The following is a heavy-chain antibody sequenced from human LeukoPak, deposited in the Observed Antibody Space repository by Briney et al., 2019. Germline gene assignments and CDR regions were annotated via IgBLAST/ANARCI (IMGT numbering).Heavy chain of an antibody. J-gene: IGHJ6*02. Sequence: SGGSLRLSCAASGFTFSDYWMSWVRQAPGKGLEWVANIKQDGSEKYYVDSVKGRFTISRDNAKNSLYLQMNSLRAEDTAVYYCAREDDYYYGMDVWGQGTTVTVSS. CDR3: AREDDYYYGMDV. V-gene: IGHV3-7*03. CDR2: IKQDGSEK. CDR1: GFTFSDYW.